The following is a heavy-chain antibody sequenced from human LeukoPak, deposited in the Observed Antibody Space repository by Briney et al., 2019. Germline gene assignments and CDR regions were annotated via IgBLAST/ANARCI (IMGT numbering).Heavy chain of an antibody. J-gene: IGHJ3*02. D-gene: IGHD3-22*01. CDR3: ARSTYYYDSSGYYGDAFDI. V-gene: IGHV1-69*04. CDR1: GGTFSSYA. CDR2: IIPILGIA. Sequence: SVKVSCKASGGTFSSYAISWVRQAPGQGLEWMGRIIPILGIANYAQKFQGRVTITADKSTSTAYMELSSLRSEDTAVYYCARSTYYYDSSGYYGDAFDIWGQGTMVTVSP.